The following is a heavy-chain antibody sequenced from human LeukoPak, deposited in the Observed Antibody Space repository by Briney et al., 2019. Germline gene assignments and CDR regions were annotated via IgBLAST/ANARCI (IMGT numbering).Heavy chain of an antibody. D-gene: IGHD2-2*01. CDR3: ARHRDCSSTSCYGYYDY. J-gene: IGHJ4*02. CDR1: GYSFTSYW. V-gene: IGHV5-51*01. CDR2: IYPGDSDT. Sequence: GESLKISCKGSGYSFTSYWIGWARQMPGKGLEWMGIIYPGDSDTRYSPSFQGQVTISADKSISTAYLQWSSLKASDTAMYYCARHRDCSSTSCYGYYDYWGQGTLVTDSS.